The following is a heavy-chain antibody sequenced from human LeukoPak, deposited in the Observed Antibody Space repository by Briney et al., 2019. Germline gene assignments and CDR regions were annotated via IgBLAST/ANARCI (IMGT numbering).Heavy chain of an antibody. CDR3: AREDLSSSWYVNY. CDR1: GYSFTAFW. CDR2: IDPSDSYT. V-gene: IGHV5-10-1*01. D-gene: IGHD6-13*01. Sequence: GESLRISCKGSGYSFTAFWISWVRQMPGKGLEWMGRIDPSDSYTNYSPSFQGHVTISADKSISTAYLQWSSLKASDTAMYYCAREDLSSSWYVNYWGQGTLVTVSS. J-gene: IGHJ4*02.